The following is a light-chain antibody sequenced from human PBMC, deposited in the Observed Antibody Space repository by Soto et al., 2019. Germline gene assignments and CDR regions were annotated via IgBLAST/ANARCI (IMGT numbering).Light chain of an antibody. Sequence: DIQMTQSPSSLSASVGDRVTITCRASPDISVYLAWYQQKPGQVPKLLIYSASTLQSGVPSRFSGSGSGTDFTLTIRSLQPEDVATYYWQKFNTAPLTVGQGTRLEIK. V-gene: IGKV1-27*01. CDR2: SAS. CDR1: PDISVY. J-gene: IGKJ5*01. CDR3: QKFNTAPLT.